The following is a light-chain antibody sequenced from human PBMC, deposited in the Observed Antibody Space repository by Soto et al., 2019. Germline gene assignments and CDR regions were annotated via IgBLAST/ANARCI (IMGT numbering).Light chain of an antibody. J-gene: IGKJ1*01. CDR1: QGISSY. CDR2: AAS. CDR3: QQYYSYPRT. Sequence: AIRMTQSPSSLSASTGDRVNITCRASQGISSYLAWYQQKPGKAPKLLIYAASTLQRGVPSRFSGSGSGTDFTRTISCLQSEDFATYYCQQYYSYPRTFGQGTKVEIK. V-gene: IGKV1-8*01.